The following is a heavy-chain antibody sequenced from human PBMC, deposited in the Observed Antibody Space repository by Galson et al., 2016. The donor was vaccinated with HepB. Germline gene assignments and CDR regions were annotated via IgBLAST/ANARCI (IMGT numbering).Heavy chain of an antibody. Sequence: SLRLSCAASGFTVSSYSMNWVRQAPGKALEWVSYISSGSSTIYYADSVKGRFTISRDNSKSTQYLQMNSLRVEDTAMYYCARAYYDFWSGFPGGGQGTLVTVSS. CDR3: ARAYYDFWSGFPG. CDR1: GFTVSSYS. CDR2: ISSGSSTI. D-gene: IGHD3-3*01. J-gene: IGHJ4*02. V-gene: IGHV3-48*01.